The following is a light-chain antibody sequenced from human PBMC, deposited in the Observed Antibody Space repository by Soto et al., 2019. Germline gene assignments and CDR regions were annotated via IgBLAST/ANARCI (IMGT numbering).Light chain of an antibody. CDR1: SSDVGSFNY. V-gene: IGLV2-14*01. Sequence: QSALAQPASVSGSPGQSITISCTGTSSDVGSFNYVSWYQQVPGKAPKLLIYEVSNRPSGVSNRFSGSKSGNTAYLTISGLQAEDEADYYCKSRTGSGTYVFGTGTKLTVL. CDR2: EVS. CDR3: KSRTGSGTYV. J-gene: IGLJ1*01.